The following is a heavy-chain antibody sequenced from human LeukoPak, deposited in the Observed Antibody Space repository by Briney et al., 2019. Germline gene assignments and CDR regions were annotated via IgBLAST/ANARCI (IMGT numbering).Heavy chain of an antibody. CDR2: ISSSGSTI. Sequence: GGSLRLSSAASGFTFNNYAMSWVRQAPGKGLEWVSAISSSGSTIYYADSVKGRFTISRDNARNSLYLQMNSLRAEDTAVYYCAELGITMIGGVWGKGTTVTISS. CDR3: AELGITMIGGV. CDR1: GFTFNNYA. V-gene: IGHV3-48*03. J-gene: IGHJ6*04. D-gene: IGHD3-10*02.